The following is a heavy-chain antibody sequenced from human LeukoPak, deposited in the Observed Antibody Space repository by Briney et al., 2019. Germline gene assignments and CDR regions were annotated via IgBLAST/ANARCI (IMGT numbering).Heavy chain of an antibody. V-gene: IGHV2-5*02. D-gene: IGHD3-10*01. J-gene: IGHJ3*02. CDR2: IYWDDEK. CDR3: AHRDWDRGAFDI. CDR1: GFSLSTSAVG. Sequence: SGPTLVNPTQTLTLTCTFSGFSLSTSAVGVGWIRQPPGKALEWLALIYWDDEKRYSPSLKTRLTITKYTSRNQVVLTMTNMDPVDTATYFCAHRDWDRGAFDIWGQGTMVIVSS.